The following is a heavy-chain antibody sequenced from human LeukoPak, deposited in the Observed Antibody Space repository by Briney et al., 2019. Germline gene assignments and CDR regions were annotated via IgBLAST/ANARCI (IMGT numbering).Heavy chain of an antibody. CDR3: ARGGGGVIITSYYYYLDV. CDR2: INLTGRT. Sequence: SETLSLTCAVYGGSLSGYYWSWIRQPPGKALEWIGEINLTGRTNYNPSLKSRVTISLDTSKNQFSLKLNSVTAADTAVYYCARGGGGVIITSYYYYLDVWAKGTTVTVSS. J-gene: IGHJ6*03. V-gene: IGHV4-34*01. D-gene: IGHD3-3*01. CDR1: GGSLSGYY.